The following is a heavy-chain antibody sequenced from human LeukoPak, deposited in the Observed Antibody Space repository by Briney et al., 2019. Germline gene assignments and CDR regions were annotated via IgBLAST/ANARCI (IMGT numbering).Heavy chain of an antibody. Sequence: PGGSLRLSCAASGFTFSSYAMSWVRQAPGKGLEWVSAISGSGGSTYYADSVKGRFTISRDNSKNTLYLQMNSLRAEDTAVYYFAKDSRGVVVVAATEYNWFDPWGQGTLVTVSS. D-gene: IGHD2-15*01. J-gene: IGHJ5*02. CDR1: GFTFSSYA. CDR3: AKDSRGVVVVAATEYNWFDP. V-gene: IGHV3-23*01. CDR2: ISGSGGST.